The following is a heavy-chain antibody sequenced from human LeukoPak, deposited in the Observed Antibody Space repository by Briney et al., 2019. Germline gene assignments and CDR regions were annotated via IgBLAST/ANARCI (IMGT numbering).Heavy chain of an antibody. CDR2: INTKGET. CDR3: ATSNDAKIAPFDH. D-gene: IGHD2-21*01. Sequence: SETLSLTCTVSGVSMSAYRWSWVRQSPEKGLEWIGCINTKGETSYNPSLKSRVTTSVDTSKSQFSLRLTSVTAADTAVYYCATSNDAKIAPFDHWGQGAPVTVYS. V-gene: IGHV4-4*09. J-gene: IGHJ4*02. CDR1: GVSMSAYR.